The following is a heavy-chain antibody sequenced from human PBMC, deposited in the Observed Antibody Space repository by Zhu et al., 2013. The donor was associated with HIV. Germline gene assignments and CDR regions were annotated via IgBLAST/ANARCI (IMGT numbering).Heavy chain of an antibody. V-gene: IGHV1-46*01. D-gene: IGHD1-1*01. CDR1: GYTFTSYY. Sequence: QVQLVQSGAEVKKPGASVKVSCKASGYTFTSYYMHWVRQAPGQGLEWMGIINPSGGSTSYAQKFQGRVTMTRDTSTSTVYMELSSLRSEDTAVYYCARDRTGTDYYYYGMDVWGQGTTVTGLL. J-gene: IGHJ6*02. CDR2: INPSGGST. CDR3: ARDRTGTDYYYYGMDV.